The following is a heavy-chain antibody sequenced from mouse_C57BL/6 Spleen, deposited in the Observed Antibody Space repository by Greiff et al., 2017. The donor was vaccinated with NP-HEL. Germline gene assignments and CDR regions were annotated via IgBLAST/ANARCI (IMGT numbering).Heavy chain of an antibody. CDR3: ARFGDYYGSSPFDY. Sequence: VQVVESGPELVKPGDSVKISCKASGYSFTGYFMNWVMQSHGKSLEWIGRINPYNGDTFYNQKFKGKATLTVDKSSSTAHMELRSLTSEDSAVYYCARFGDYYGSSPFDYWGQGTTLTVSS. D-gene: IGHD1-1*01. V-gene: IGHV1-20*01. J-gene: IGHJ2*01. CDR2: INPYNGDT. CDR1: GYSFTGYF.